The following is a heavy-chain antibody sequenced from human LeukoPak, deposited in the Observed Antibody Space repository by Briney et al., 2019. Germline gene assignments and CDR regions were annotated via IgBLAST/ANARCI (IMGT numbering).Heavy chain of an antibody. J-gene: IGHJ4*02. CDR1: SGSISSSSYY. CDR2: IYYSGST. Sequence: SETLSLTCTVSSGSISSSSYYWGWIRQPPGRGLEWIGSIYYSGSTYYNPSLKSRVTISVDTSKNQFSLKLSSVTAADTAVYYCARQRDYGGAHWGQGTLVTVSS. D-gene: IGHD4-23*01. CDR3: ARQRDYGGAH. V-gene: IGHV4-39*01.